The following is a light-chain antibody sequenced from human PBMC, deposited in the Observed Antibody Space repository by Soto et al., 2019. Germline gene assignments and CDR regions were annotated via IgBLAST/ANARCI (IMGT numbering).Light chain of an antibody. CDR2: GAS. V-gene: IGKV3-20*01. CDR1: QSVGSY. CDR3: QHYGGPPPWT. Sequence: ENVLTQSPGTLSLSPGERATLSCRASQSVGSYLGWYQKKPGQAPRLLIYGASNRATGIPDRFSGSGSGTDFTLTISRLDPEDFAVYYCQHYGGPPPWTFGQGTKVEIK. J-gene: IGKJ1*01.